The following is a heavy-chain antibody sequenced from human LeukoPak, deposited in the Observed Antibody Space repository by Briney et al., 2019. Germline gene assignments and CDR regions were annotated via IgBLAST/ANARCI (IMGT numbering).Heavy chain of an antibody. V-gene: IGHV1-24*01. CDR2: FDPEDGET. J-gene: IGHJ5*02. D-gene: IGHD3-10*01. Sequence: ASVKVSCKVSGYTLIELSMHWVRQAPGKGLEWMGGFDPEDGETIYAQKFQGRVTMTEDTSTDTAYMELSSLRSEDTAVYYCATRGITMVRGVIIGWFDPWGQGTLVTVSS. CDR3: ATRGITMVRGVIIGWFDP. CDR1: GYTLIELS.